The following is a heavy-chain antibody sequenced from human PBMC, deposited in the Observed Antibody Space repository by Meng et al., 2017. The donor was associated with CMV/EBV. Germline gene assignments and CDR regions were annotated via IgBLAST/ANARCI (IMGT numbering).Heavy chain of an antibody. Sequence: KVSCKGSGYSFTSYWIGWVRQMPGKGLEWMGIIYPGDSDTRYSPSFQGRVTISADKSISTAYLQWSSLKASDTAMYYCARHVVKDGYYYYYGMDVWGQGTTVTVSS. J-gene: IGHJ6*02. V-gene: IGHV5-51*01. CDR1: GYSFTSYW. CDR2: IYPGDSDT. CDR3: ARHVVKDGYYYYYGMDV. D-gene: IGHD5-24*01.